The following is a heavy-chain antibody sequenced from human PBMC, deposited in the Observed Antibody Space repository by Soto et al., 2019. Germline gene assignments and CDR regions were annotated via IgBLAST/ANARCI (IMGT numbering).Heavy chain of an antibody. D-gene: IGHD1-26*01. V-gene: IGHV1-3*01. CDR3: ARPYVGAGYFDY. J-gene: IGHJ4*02. Sequence: QVQLVQSGAEVKKPGASVKVSCKASGYTFTSYAMHWVRQAPGQRLEWMGWINAGNGNTKYSQKFQGRVTITRDTSASTAYMEPSSLRSEDTAVYYCARPYVGAGYFDYWGQGTLVTVSS. CDR1: GYTFTSYA. CDR2: INAGNGNT.